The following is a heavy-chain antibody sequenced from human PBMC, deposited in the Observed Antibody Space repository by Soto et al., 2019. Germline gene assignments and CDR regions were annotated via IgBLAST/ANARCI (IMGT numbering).Heavy chain of an antibody. J-gene: IGHJ3*02. V-gene: IGHV3-21*01. CDR1: GFTFSSYS. Sequence: EVQLLESGGGLVKPGGSLRLSCAASGFTFSSYSMNWVRQAPGKGLEWVSSISSSSTYIYYADSVKGRFTISRDDAKNSLYMQMNRLRVEETAVYYCARITLLTRYYDSFDIWGQGTMVTVSS. CDR2: ISSSSTYI. CDR3: ARITLLTRYYDSFDI. D-gene: IGHD3-9*01.